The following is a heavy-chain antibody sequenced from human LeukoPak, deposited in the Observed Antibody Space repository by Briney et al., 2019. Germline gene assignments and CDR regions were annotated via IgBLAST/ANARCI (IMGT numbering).Heavy chain of an antibody. Sequence: GGSLRLSCAASGFTFSNSWMHWVRQAPGKGLVWVSRINPYGSDTTYADSVKGRFTISRDNAKNTLYLQMNSLRAEDTAVYYCARDSDSSGNSYDRWGQGTLVTVSS. CDR2: INPYGSDT. D-gene: IGHD3-22*01. CDR3: ARDSDSSGNSYDR. CDR1: GFTFSNSW. V-gene: IGHV3-74*01. J-gene: IGHJ5*02.